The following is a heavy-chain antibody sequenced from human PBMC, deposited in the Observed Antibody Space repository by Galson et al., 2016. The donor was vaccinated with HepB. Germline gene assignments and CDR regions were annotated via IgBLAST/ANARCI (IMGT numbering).Heavy chain of an antibody. V-gene: IGHV4-39*01. CDR1: GGSINRSTSY. Sequence: SETLSLTCTVSGGSINRSTSYWGWIRQPPGKGLEWIGSVYYSGRTSHNPSLKSRVTFSVDTSKNQFSLKLSSVTAADTAVYYCARQIVSVIREWGVLHYYGMDVWGRGTTVTVSS. D-gene: IGHD3-10*01. J-gene: IGHJ6*02. CDR2: VYYSGRT. CDR3: ARQIVSVIREWGVLHYYGMDV.